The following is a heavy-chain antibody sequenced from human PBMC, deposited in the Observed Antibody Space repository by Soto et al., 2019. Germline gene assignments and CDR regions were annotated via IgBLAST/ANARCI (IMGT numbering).Heavy chain of an antibody. Sequence: GGSLRLSCAASGFTFSSYAMNWVRQAPGKGLQWVAIIPYDGNNKYYPDSVKGRFTISRDNSKNTLYLQMNSLRAEDTAMYYCTRDTGKYYFDYWGQGALVTVSS. CDR2: IPYDGNNK. CDR3: TRDTGKYYFDY. J-gene: IGHJ4*02. D-gene: IGHD7-27*01. V-gene: IGHV3-30-3*01. CDR1: GFTFSSYA.